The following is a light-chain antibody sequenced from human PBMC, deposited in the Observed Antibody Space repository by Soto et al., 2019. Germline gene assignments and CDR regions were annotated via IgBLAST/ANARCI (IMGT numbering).Light chain of an antibody. J-gene: IGLJ2*01. V-gene: IGLV3-21*02. CDR2: DDS. CDR1: NIGIKA. CDR3: QVWDSSSDHVV. Sequence: SYELTQPPSVSVAPGQTASITCGGNNIGIKAVHWYQQKPGQAPVLVVYDDSDRPSGIPARFSGSNSGNTATLTISRVEAGDEADYYCQVWDSSSDHVVFGGGTKLTVL.